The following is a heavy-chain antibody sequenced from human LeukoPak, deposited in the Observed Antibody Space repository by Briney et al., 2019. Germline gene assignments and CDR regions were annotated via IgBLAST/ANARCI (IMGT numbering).Heavy chain of an antibody. Sequence: SETLSLICSVWGGFLSIYYGRWVRQPRGKGREGRGYIYYTESTNYNPSLKCRVTISVDTSKNQFSLKLSSVTAADTAVYYCARTVEIDYYYGMDVWGQGATVTVSS. J-gene: IGHJ6*02. CDR1: GGFLSIYY. CDR3: ARTVEIDYYYGMDV. D-gene: IGHD5-12*01. CDR2: IYYTEST. V-gene: IGHV4-59*13.